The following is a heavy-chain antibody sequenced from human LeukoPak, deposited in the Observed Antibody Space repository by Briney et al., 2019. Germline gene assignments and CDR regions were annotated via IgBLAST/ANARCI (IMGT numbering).Heavy chain of an antibody. J-gene: IGHJ4*02. CDR2: IIPIFGTA. CDR3: ARPPLYYFDY. CDR1: GGTFSSYA. V-gene: IGHV1-69*01. Sequence: GSSVTVSCTASGGTFSSYAISWVRQAPGQGLEWMGGIIPIFGTANYAQKFQGRVTITADESTSTAYMELSSLRSEDTAVYYCARPPLYYFDYWGQGTLVIVSS.